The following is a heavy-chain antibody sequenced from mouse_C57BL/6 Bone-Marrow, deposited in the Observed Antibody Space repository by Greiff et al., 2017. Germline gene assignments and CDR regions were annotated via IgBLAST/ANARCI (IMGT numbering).Heavy chain of an antibody. D-gene: IGHD4-1*01. V-gene: IGHV2-5*01. CDR3: AKKAGTGYFDY. Sequence: VHLVESGPGLVQPSQSLSITCTVSGFSLTRYGVHWVRQSPGKGLAWLGVIWRGGSTDYNAAFMFRLSITKDNSKSQVFFKMNSLQADDTAIYYCAKKAGTGYFDYWGQGTTLTVSA. CDR1: GFSLTRYG. J-gene: IGHJ2*01. CDR2: IWRGGST.